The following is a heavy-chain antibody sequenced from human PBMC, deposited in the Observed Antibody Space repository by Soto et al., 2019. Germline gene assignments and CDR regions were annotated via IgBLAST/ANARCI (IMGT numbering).Heavy chain of an antibody. D-gene: IGHD3-10*01. Sequence: QVQLQQWGAGLLNPSETLSLTCAVYGGSFSVFFWSWIRQPPGRGLEWIGEIDHRGSTNYNPSLKSRVTISVDTSKNQFSLKLSSVTAADTAVYYCAREYGYGSGSAYDYWGQGTLVTVSS. V-gene: IGHV4-34*01. CDR2: IDHRGST. J-gene: IGHJ4*02. CDR1: GGSFSVFF. CDR3: AREYGYGSGSAYDY.